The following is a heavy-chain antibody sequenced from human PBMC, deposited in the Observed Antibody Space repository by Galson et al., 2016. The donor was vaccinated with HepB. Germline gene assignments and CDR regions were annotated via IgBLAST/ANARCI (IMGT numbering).Heavy chain of an antibody. D-gene: IGHD3-16*02. J-gene: IGHJ4*02. CDR3: ARGGLRLGGLPLFGIDS. V-gene: IGHV3-30*03. Sequence: SLRLSCAASGFTFTYYSMNWVRQAPGKGLEWVAVTSYTGNNKYYADSVKGRFTISRDNSKNTLYLQMNSLRADDTAVYHCARGGLRLGGLPLFGIDSWGQGTLVTVSS. CDR1: GFTFTYYS. CDR2: TSYTGNNK.